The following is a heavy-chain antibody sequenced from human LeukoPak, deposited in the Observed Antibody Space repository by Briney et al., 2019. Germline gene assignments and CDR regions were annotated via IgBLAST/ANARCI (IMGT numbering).Heavy chain of an antibody. CDR1: GGSISSGDYY. CDR3: ARDLGLLSDGGLDY. Sequence: PSQTLSLTCTVSGGSISSGDYYWSWIRQPPGKGLEWIGYIYYSGSTYYNPSLKSRVTISVDTSKNQFSLKLSSVTAADTAVYYCARDLGLLSDGGLDYWGQGTLVTVSS. CDR2: IYYSGST. V-gene: IGHV4-30-4*01. D-gene: IGHD3-10*01. J-gene: IGHJ4*02.